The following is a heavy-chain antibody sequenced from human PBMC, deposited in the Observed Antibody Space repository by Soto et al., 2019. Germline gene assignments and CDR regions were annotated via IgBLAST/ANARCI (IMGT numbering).Heavy chain of an antibody. CDR2: ISPYTGNT. CDR3: VMVDNYVTPTPQDV. J-gene: IGHJ6*02. Sequence: QVQLVQSGDEVKKPGASVKVSCKASGYIFVNYGIAWVRQAPGQGLEWMGWISPYTGNTHSATKVQARLTMTTDTSTSTASMDLGRLTSDDTAVYYCVMVDNYVTPTPQDVWGQGTTVTVSS. CDR1: GYIFVNYG. D-gene: IGHD3-16*01. V-gene: IGHV1-18*01.